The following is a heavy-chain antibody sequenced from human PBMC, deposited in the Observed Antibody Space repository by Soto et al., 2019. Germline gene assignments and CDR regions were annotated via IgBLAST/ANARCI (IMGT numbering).Heavy chain of an antibody. J-gene: IGHJ3*02. CDR1: GASICSSSYY. CDR2: IYYSGST. V-gene: IGHV4-39*01. CDR3: ARHVRLRRGNSEYSSSSSAFDI. D-gene: IGHD6-6*01. Sequence: ETLYIATSVSGASICSSSYYGGCIRQPPGKGLGWIGSIYYSGSTYYNPSLKSRVTISVDTSKNQFSLKLSSVTAADTAVYYCARHVRLRRGNSEYSSSSSAFDICGQGTMVTVSS.